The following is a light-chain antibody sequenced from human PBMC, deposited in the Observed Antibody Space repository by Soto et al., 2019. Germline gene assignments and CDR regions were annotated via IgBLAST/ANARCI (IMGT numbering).Light chain of an antibody. Sequence: QSILTQPPSASGAPGQTVTVSCSGSTSNVGGNTVHWYQHVPGAAPKLLIYANNQRPSGVPDRFSGSKSGTSASLAISGLQAEDEAEYSCAEWDDNLNGLVFGSGTKLTVL. CDR1: TSNVGGNT. V-gene: IGLV1-44*01. CDR2: ANN. J-gene: IGLJ1*01. CDR3: AEWDDNLNGLV.